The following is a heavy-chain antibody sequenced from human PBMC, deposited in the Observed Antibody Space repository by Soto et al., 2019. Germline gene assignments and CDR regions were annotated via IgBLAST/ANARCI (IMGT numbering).Heavy chain of an antibody. CDR2: IYWADDK. CDR1: GFSLSTSGVG. Sequence: SGPTLVNPTQTLTLTCTFSGFSLSTSGVGVGWIRQPPGKALEWLALIYWADDKRYSPSLKSRLTITKDTSKNQVVLTMTNMDPVDTATYYCAHLSVDCSGGSCYVEVYYFDYWGQGTLVTVSS. V-gene: IGHV2-5*02. D-gene: IGHD2-15*01. J-gene: IGHJ4*02. CDR3: AHLSVDCSGGSCYVEVYYFDY.